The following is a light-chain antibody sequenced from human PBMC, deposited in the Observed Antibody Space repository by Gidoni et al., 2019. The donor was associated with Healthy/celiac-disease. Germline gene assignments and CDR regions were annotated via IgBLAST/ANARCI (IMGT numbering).Light chain of an antibody. CDR2: EVS. Sequence: QSALTPPPSSSASPGQSVTISCTGTSSDVGGYNYVSWYQQHPGKAPKLMIYEVSKRPSGVPDRFSGSKSGNTASLTVSGLQAEDEADYYCSSYAGSNILGTGTKVTVL. J-gene: IGLJ1*01. V-gene: IGLV2-8*01. CDR3: SSYAGSNI. CDR1: SSDVGGYNY.